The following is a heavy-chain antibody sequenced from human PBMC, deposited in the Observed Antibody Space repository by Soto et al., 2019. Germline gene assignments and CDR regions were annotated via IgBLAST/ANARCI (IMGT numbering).Heavy chain of an antibody. Sequence: SETLSLTCTVSGGSISSSSYYWGWIRQPPGKGLEWIGSIYYSGSTYYNPSLKSRVTISVGTSKNQFSLKLSSVTAADTAVYYYARQDNYYGSGSYYPVIYFDYWGQGTLATVSS. J-gene: IGHJ4*02. CDR3: ARQDNYYGSGSYYPVIYFDY. CDR2: IYYSGST. V-gene: IGHV4-39*01. D-gene: IGHD3-10*01. CDR1: GGSISSSSYY.